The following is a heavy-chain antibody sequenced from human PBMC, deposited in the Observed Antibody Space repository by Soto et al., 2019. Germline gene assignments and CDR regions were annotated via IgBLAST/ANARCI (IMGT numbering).Heavy chain of an antibody. J-gene: IGHJ6*03. CDR3: ARGNLENYYYYMDV. Sequence: GASVKVSCKASGYTFTSYDINWVRQATGQGLEWMGWMNPNSGNTGYAQKFQGRVTMTRNTSISTAYMELSSLRSEDTAVYYCARGNLENYYYYMDVWGKGTTVTVSS. CDR2: MNPNSGNT. CDR1: GYTFTSYD. V-gene: IGHV1-8*01.